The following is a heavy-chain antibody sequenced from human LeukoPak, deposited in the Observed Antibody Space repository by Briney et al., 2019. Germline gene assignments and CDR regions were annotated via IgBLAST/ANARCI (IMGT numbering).Heavy chain of an antibody. D-gene: IGHD4-23*01. CDR1: GFIISIQY. J-gene: IGHJ4*02. CDR3: ARSYYGGLDY. Sequence: GGSLRLSCAASGFIISIQYLSWVRQAPGKGLEWVSIIYSDGATYFADSMKGRFTLFRDSSKNMLYLQMNNLRAEDTAVYYCARSYYGGLDYWGQGTLVTVSS. CDR2: IYSDGAT. V-gene: IGHV3-53*01.